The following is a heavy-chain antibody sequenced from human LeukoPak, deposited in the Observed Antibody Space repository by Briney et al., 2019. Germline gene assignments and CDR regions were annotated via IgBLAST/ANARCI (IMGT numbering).Heavy chain of an antibody. CDR2: IYNTGRT. V-gene: IGHV4-61*01. CDR3: ASLYCTRTSCYFLDP. CDR1: GGSVRSTSYY. D-gene: IGHD2-2*01. J-gene: IGHJ5*02. Sequence: SETLSVTCSVSGGSVRSTSYYWSWIRQSPGKGLEWIGYIYNTGRTNYNASLNSRVTISLDTSKNQFSLKLSSLTAADTAMYYCASLYCTRTSCYFLDPWGQGTLVIVSS.